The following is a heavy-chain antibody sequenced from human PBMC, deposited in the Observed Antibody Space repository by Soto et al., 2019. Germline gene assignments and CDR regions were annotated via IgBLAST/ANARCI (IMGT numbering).Heavy chain of an antibody. J-gene: IGHJ6*02. CDR1: GGTFSSYA. D-gene: IGHD2-15*01. V-gene: IGHV1-69*13. CDR2: IIPIFGTA. CDR3: ARRGRYCSGGSCYSAFTYYYGMDV. Sequence: SVKVSCKASGGTFSSYAISWVRQAPGQGLEWMGGIIPIFGTANYAQKFQGRVTITADESTSTAYMELSSLRSEDTAVYYCARRGRYCSGGSCYSAFTYYYGMDVWGQGTTVTVSS.